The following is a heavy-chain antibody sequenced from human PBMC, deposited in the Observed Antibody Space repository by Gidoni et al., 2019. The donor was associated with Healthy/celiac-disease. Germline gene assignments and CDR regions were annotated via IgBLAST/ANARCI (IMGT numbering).Heavy chain of an antibody. Sequence: QLQLQASGPGPVKPSVTLSLTCTVAGVSISSSSYYWGWIRQPPGKGLEWIGSIYYSGSTYYNQSLKSRVTISVDTSKNQFSLKLSSVTAADTAVYYCARHVARLYCGGDCYSYYFDYWGQGTLVTVSS. J-gene: IGHJ4*02. CDR3: ARHVARLYCGGDCYSYYFDY. V-gene: IGHV4-39*01. CDR2: IYYSGST. CDR1: GVSISSSSYY. D-gene: IGHD2-21*02.